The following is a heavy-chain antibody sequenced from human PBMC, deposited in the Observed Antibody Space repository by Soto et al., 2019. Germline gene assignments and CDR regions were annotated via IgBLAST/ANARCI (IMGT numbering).Heavy chain of an antibody. V-gene: IGHV4-4*07. CDR1: GVSISSYY. CDR3: ARMTTGSYYFDY. Sequence: TSETLSLTCTVSGVSISSYYWSWIRQPAGKGLEWIGRVYISRTTNYNPSLKSRVTMSLDTSKNHFSLKLSSVTAADTAVYYCARMTTGSYYFDYWGQGTLVTVSS. D-gene: IGHD4-17*01. CDR2: VYISRTT. J-gene: IGHJ4*02.